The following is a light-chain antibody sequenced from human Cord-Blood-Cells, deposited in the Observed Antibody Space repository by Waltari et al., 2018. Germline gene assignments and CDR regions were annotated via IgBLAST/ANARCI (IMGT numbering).Light chain of an antibody. J-gene: IGKJ2*03. CDR3: QQRRNWLYS. CDR2: DAS. Sequence: EIVLTQSPATLSLSPGERATLSCRASQSVSSYLAWYQQKPGQAPRLLIYDASNWATGIPARFSGSGSGTDFTLTISSLQPEDFAVYYCQQRRNWLYSFGQGTKLEIK. CDR1: QSVSSY. V-gene: IGKV3-11*01.